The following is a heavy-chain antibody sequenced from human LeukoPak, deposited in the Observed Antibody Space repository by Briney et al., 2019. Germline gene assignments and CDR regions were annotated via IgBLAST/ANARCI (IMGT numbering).Heavy chain of an antibody. Sequence: SETLSFTCTVSGGSISSYYWSWIRQPPGKGLEWIGYIYYSGSTNYNPSLKSRVTISVDTSKNQFSLKLSSVTAADTAVYYCARWTRSSGWFDYWGQGTLVTVSS. J-gene: IGHJ4*02. CDR3: ARWTRSSGWFDY. D-gene: IGHD6-19*01. CDR1: GGSISSYY. CDR2: IYYSGST. V-gene: IGHV4-59*01.